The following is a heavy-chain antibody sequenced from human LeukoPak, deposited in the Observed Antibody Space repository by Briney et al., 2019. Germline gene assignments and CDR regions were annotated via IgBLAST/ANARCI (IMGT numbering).Heavy chain of an antibody. J-gene: IGHJ4*02. V-gene: IGHV3-30*04. CDR3: ARGEMATRNFDY. CDR2: ISYDGSNK. Sequence: GGSLRLSCAASGFTFSSYAMHWVRQAPGKGLEWVAVISYDGSNKYYADSVKGRFTISRDNSKNTLYLQMNSLRAEDTAVYYCARGEMATRNFDYWGQGTLVTVSS. D-gene: IGHD5-24*01. CDR1: GFTFSSYA.